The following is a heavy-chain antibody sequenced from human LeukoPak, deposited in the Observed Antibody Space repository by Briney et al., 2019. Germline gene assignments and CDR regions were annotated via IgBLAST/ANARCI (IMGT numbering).Heavy chain of an antibody. Sequence: ASVKVSCKASGYSFTGYYIHWVRQAPGQGLEWMGWINPNNGGTNYGQKFQGRVTMTRDTSISTAYMELSGLRSDDTAVYYCARDKYYYGSGSYSGYYMDVWGKGTTVTVSS. V-gene: IGHV1-2*02. D-gene: IGHD3-10*01. CDR1: GYSFTGYY. CDR3: ARDKYYYGSGSYSGYYMDV. CDR2: INPNNGGT. J-gene: IGHJ6*03.